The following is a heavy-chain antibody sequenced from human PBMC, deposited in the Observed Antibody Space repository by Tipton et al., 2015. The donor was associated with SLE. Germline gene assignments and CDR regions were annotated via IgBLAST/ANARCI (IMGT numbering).Heavy chain of an antibody. V-gene: IGHV6-1*01. J-gene: IGHJ4*02. CDR3: ARDRASHRMGGIDY. Sequence: PGLVKPSQTLSLTCAISGDSVSSNSAAWNWIWQSPSRGLEWLGRTYYRSKWYNDYEVYVKSRITINPDTSKTQFSLKLSSVTAADTAVDYCARDRASHRMGGIDYWCQGTLVTVSS. CDR1: GDSVSSNSAA. CDR2: TYYRSKWYN. D-gene: IGHD3-16*01.